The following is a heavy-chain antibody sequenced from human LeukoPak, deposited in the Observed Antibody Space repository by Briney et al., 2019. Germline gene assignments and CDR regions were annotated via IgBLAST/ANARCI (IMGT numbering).Heavy chain of an antibody. J-gene: IGHJ4*02. D-gene: IGHD1-26*01. Sequence: GSSVKVSCKASGYTFTAYYMHWVRQAPAQGLEWMGWINPNSGGTNYAQKFQGRVTMTRDTSISTAYMELSRLRSDDTAVYYCARDVGRLVIVGATGHFDYWGQGTLVTASS. CDR2: INPNSGGT. CDR3: ARDVGRLVIVGATGHFDY. V-gene: IGHV1-2*02. CDR1: GYTFTAYY.